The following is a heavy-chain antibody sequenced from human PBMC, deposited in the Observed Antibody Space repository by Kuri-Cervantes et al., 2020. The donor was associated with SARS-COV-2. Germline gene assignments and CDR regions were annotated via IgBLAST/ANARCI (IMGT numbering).Heavy chain of an antibody. J-gene: IGHJ4*02. CDR3: APRDY. Sequence: GGSLRLSCAASGFTVSSNYMNWVRQAPGKGLEWVSGISGSGDNTYYADSVKGRFTISRDNSKKTLYLQMNSLRVEDTALYYCAPRDYWGQGILVTVSS. CDR2: ISGSGDNT. V-gene: IGHV3-23*01. CDR1: GFTVSSNY.